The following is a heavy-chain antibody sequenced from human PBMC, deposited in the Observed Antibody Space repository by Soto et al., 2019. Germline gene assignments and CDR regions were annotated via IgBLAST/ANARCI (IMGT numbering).Heavy chain of an antibody. D-gene: IGHD3-10*01. CDR1: GFTFSSYA. V-gene: IGHV3-23*01. CDR3: AKDPQVVRGVMPYYFDY. J-gene: IGHJ4*02. Sequence: PVGSLRLSCAASGFTFSSYAMSWVRQAPGKGLEWVSAISGSGGSTYYADSVKGRFTISRDNSKNTLYLQMNSLRAEDTAVYYCAKDPQVVRGVMPYYFDYWGQGTLVTVSS. CDR2: ISGSGGST.